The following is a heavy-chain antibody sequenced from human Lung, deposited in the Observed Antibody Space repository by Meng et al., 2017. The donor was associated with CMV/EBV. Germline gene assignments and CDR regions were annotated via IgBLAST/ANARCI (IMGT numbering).Heavy chain of an antibody. CDR3: ARAADLYDYYDSSGYYGY. Sequence: ESXKISXAASGFTFSSYWMHWVRQAPGKGLVWVSRINSDGSSTSYADSVKGRFTISRDNAKNTLYLQMNSLRAEDTAVYYCARAADLYDYYDSSGYYGYWGQGTXVTVSS. CDR2: INSDGSST. CDR1: GFTFSSYW. V-gene: IGHV3-74*01. J-gene: IGHJ4*02. D-gene: IGHD3-22*01.